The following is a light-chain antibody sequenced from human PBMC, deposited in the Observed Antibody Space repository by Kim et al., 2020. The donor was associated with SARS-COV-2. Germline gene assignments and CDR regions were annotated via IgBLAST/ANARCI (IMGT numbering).Light chain of an antibody. CDR1: QNINRY. J-gene: IGKJ1*01. CDR2: AAP. V-gene: IGKV1-39*01. Sequence: DIQMTQSPSSLSASVGDRVTITCRASQNINRYLSWYQQKPEKTPKLLIYAAPSLQSGVPSRFSGSGSGTDFTLTIRNLQVEDFATYYCQQGYGNPRTFGQGTKVDIK. CDR3: QQGYGNPRT.